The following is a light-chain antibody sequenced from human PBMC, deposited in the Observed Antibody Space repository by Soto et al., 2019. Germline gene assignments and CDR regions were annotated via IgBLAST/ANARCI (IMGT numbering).Light chain of an antibody. CDR2: GAS. CDR1: QSVSTNS. CDR3: QQHTNWPLT. Sequence: EIVLTQSPATLSLSPGERATVSCRASQSVSTNSLAWYQQRPGQAPRPLIYGASSRATGTPARCSGSGSGTDFTLTISSLEPEDFAVYYCQQHTNWPLTFGGGTKVDIK. V-gene: IGKV3D-20*02. J-gene: IGKJ4*01.